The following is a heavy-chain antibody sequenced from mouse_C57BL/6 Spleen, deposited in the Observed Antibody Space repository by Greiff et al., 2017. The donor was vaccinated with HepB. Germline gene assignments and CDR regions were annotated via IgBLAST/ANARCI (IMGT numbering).Heavy chain of an antibody. D-gene: IGHD1-1*01. CDR3: ARYAVVGRFAY. J-gene: IGHJ3*01. V-gene: IGHV1-42*01. Sequence: VHVKQSGPELVKPGASVKISCKASGYSFTGYYMNWVKQSPEKSLEWIGEINPSTGGTTYNQKFKAKATLTVDKSSSTAYMQLKSLTSEDSAVYYCARYAVVGRFAYWGQGTLVTVSA. CDR1: GYSFTGYY. CDR2: INPSTGGT.